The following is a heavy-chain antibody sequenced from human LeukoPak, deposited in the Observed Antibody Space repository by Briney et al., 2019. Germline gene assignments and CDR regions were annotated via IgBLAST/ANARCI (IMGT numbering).Heavy chain of an antibody. D-gene: IGHD1-26*01. CDR2: INPSGSST. Sequence: ASVKVSCKASGYSFTSHYMHWVRQAPGQGLEWLGLINPSGSSTLYAQKFQGRVTMTRDMPTTTDYMSSLRSEDTAVYYCARDNSVGDVAWWFDPWGQGTLVTVSS. J-gene: IGHJ5*02. CDR3: ARDNSVGDVAWWFDP. V-gene: IGHV1-46*01. CDR1: GYSFTSHY.